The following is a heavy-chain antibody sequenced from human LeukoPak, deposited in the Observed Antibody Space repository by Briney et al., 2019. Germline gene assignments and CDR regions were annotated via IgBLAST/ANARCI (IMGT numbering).Heavy chain of an antibody. V-gene: IGHV1-2*02. D-gene: IGHD3-3*01. CDR2: INPSSGGT. CDR3: ARETRITKNWFDP. CDR1: GYTFTSYG. J-gene: IGHJ5*02. Sequence: ASVKVSCKASGYTFTSYGISWVRQAPGQGLEWMGWINPSSGGTNYAQKFQGRVTMTRDTSISTAYMELSRLRSDDTAVYYCARETRITKNWFDPWGQGTLVTVSS.